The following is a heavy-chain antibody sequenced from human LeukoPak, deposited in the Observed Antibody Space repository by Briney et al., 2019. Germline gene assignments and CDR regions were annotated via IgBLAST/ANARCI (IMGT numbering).Heavy chain of an antibody. CDR1: GFTFSSYG. V-gene: IGHV3-30*18. CDR2: ISYDGSNK. D-gene: IGHD3-10*01. CDR3: AKIENRGYYGSGSPNYGMDV. J-gene: IGHJ6*02. Sequence: GGSLRLSCAASGFTFSSYGMHWVRQAPGKGLEWVAVISYDGSNKYYADSVKGRFTISRDNSKNTLYLQMNSLRAEDTAVYYCAKIENRGYYGSGSPNYGMDVWGQGTTVTVSS.